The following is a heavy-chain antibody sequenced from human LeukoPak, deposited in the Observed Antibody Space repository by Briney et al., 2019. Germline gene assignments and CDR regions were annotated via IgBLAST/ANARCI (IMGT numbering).Heavy chain of an antibody. D-gene: IGHD6-13*01. CDR2: IYYSGST. V-gene: IGHV4-39*07. J-gene: IGHJ3*02. Sequence: SETLSLTCTVSGGSISSSSYYWGWIRQPPGKGLEWIGSIYYSGSTYYNPSLKSRVTISVDTSKNQFSLKLSSVTAADTAVYYALGAPSWYSSSSDAFDIWGQGTMVTVSS. CDR3: LGAPSWYSSSSDAFDI. CDR1: GGSISSSSYY.